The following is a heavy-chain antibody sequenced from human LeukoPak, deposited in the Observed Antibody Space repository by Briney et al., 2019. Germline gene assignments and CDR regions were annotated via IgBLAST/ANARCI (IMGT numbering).Heavy chain of an antibody. V-gene: IGHV1-2*02. D-gene: IGHD3-22*01. CDR2: INPNSGGT. CDR1: GYTFTGYY. CDR3: ARRGYYYDSSGYLSY. J-gene: IGHJ4*02. Sequence: ASVKVSCMASGYTFTGYYMHWVRQAPGQGLEWMGWINPNSGGTNYAQKFQGRVTMTRDTSISTAYMELSRLRSDDTAVYYCARRGYYYDSSGYLSYWGQGTLVTVSS.